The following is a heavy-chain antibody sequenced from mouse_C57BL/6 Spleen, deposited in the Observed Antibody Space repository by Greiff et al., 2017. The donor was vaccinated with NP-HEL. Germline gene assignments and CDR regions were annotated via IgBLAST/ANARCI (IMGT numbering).Heavy chain of an antibody. CDR2: IDPSDSET. D-gene: IGHD2-1*01. J-gene: IGHJ2*01. V-gene: IGHV1-52*01. CDR1: GYTFTSYW. CDR3: ARMGGNPFDY. Sequence: VQLQQPGAELVRPGSSVKLSCKASGYTFTSYWMHWVKQRPIQGLEWIGNIDPSDSETHYNQKFKDKATLTVDKSSSTAYMQFSSLTSEDSAIYYCARMGGNPFDYWGQGTTLTVSS.